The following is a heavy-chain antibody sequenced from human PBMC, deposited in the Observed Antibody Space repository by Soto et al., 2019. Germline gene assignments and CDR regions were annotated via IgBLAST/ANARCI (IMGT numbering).Heavy chain of an antibody. D-gene: IGHD1-26*01. J-gene: IGHJ6*02. CDR2: IYTSGTT. CDR1: CGSIRSYY. Sequence: SETLSLTCTVSCGSIRSYYWSWIRQPAGKPLEWIGRIYTSGTTNYNPSLKSRVTMLVDTSKNHFSLKLTSVTAADTAIYYCAREGASGFGMDVWGQGTTVTVSS. V-gene: IGHV4-4*07. CDR3: AREGASGFGMDV.